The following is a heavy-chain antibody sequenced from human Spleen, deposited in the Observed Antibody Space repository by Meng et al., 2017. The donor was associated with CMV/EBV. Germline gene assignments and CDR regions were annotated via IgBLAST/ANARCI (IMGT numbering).Heavy chain of an antibody. D-gene: IGHD2-21*01. CDR1: GFTFDDYA. V-gene: IGHV3-9*01. CDR2: ISWNSGSI. CDR3: ARTYCGGDCYSVDY. Sequence: SLKISCAASGFTFDDYAMHWVRQAPGKGLEWVSGISWNSGSIGYADSVKGRFTISRDNAKNSLYLQMNSLRAEDTAVYYCARTYCGGDCYSVDYWGQGTLVTVSS. J-gene: IGHJ4*02.